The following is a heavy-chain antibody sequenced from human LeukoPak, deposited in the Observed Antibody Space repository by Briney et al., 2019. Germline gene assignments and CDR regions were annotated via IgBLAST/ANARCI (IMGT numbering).Heavy chain of an antibody. CDR3: AKGRNSGYCSGGNCYADYFDS. CDR1: GFTFSNYA. J-gene: IGHJ4*02. V-gene: IGHV3-23*01. Sequence: GGSLRLSCAASGFTFSNYAMNWVRQAPGKGLEWVSGISGSGSSTYYADSVKGRSTISRDNSKNTLYLQMNSLRAEDTAVYYCAKGRNSGYCSGGNCYADYFDSWGQGALVTVSS. D-gene: IGHD2-15*01. CDR2: ISGSGSST.